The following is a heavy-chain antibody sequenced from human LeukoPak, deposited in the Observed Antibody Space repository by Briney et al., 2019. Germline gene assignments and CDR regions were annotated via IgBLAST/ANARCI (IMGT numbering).Heavy chain of an antibody. J-gene: IGHJ6*02. CDR2: IIPFLGTA. V-gene: IGHV1-69*01. CDR1: GGTFSSYA. D-gene: IGHD6-13*01. CDR3: ARGESSRWSSPVSTTHFYSTMDV. Sequence: SVKVSCKASGGTFSSYAISWVRQAPGQGLEWMGGIIPFLGTANFAQKFQGRVTITADESTSTAYMELSSLRSEDTAVYYCARGESSRWSSPVSTTHFYSTMDVWGQGTTVTVSS.